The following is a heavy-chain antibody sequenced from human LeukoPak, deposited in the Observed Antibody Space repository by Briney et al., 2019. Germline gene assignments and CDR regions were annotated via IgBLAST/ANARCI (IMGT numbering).Heavy chain of an antibody. CDR3: ARLPGIYTPLDP. D-gene: IGHD1-14*01. CDR2: IFYSGST. J-gene: IGHJ5*02. V-gene: IGHV4-59*01. Sequence: SETLSLTCTVSGYSISDYYWSWIRQPPGKGLEWIGYIFYSGSTNYNPSLKSRVTISVDTSKNQFSLKLSSLTAADTAVYYCARLPGIYTPLDPWGQGTLVTVAS. CDR1: GYSISDYY.